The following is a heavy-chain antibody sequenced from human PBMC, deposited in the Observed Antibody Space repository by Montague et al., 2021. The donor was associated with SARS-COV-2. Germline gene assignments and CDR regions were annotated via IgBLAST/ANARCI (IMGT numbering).Heavy chain of an antibody. V-gene: IGHV3-30-3*01. CDR3: ARGAVQQQLEVDYFYGMDV. J-gene: IGHJ6*02. D-gene: IGHD1-1*01. CDR1: GFTLSRYG. CDR2: ISYDGVKK. Sequence: SLRLSCAASGFTLSRYGMHWVRQAPGKGLQWLAVISYDGVKKYYADSVKGRLTIPRDNSKDTLYLQVNSLRGDDTAVYYCARGAVQQQLEVDYFYGMDVWGQGTTVSVSS.